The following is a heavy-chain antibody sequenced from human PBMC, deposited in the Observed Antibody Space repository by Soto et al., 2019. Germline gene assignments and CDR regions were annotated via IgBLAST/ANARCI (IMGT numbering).Heavy chain of an antibody. CDR3: AKGLNLWFGELHPIDY. CDR2: ISGSGGST. CDR1: GFTFSSYA. V-gene: IGHV3-23*01. D-gene: IGHD3-10*01. J-gene: IGHJ4*02. Sequence: EVQLLESGGGLVQPGGSLRLSCAASGFTFSSYAMSWVRQAPGKGLEWVSAISGSGGSTYYADSVKGRFTISRDNSKNTLYLQMNSLRAEDTAVYYCAKGLNLWFGELHPIDYWGQGTLVTVSS.